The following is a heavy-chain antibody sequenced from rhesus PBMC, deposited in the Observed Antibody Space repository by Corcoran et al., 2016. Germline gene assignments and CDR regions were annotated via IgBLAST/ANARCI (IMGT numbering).Heavy chain of an antibody. V-gene: IGHV3S5*01. D-gene: IGHD2-2*01. Sequence: EVHLVESGGGLVQPGGSLRLSCAASGFTFSSYGMSWVRQAPGKGLEWVSYISNGGARTYSADSVTGRFTIYRDNSNNTLSLQMNSLRAEDTAVYYCVKGLYMGYCTSTTCYGSLDVWGRGVLVTVSS. CDR2: ISNGGART. CDR3: VKGLYMGYCTSTTCYGSLDV. J-gene: IGHJ5-2*02. CDR1: GFTFSSYG.